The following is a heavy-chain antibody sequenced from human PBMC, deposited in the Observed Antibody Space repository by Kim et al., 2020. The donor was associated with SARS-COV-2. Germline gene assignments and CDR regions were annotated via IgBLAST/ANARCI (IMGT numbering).Heavy chain of an antibody. V-gene: IGHV3-23*01. CDR1: GFTFSSYA. Sequence: GGSLRLSCAASGFTFSSYAMSWVRQAPGKGLEWVSAISGSGGSTYYADSVKGRFTISRDNSKNTLYLQMNSLRAEDTAVYYCAKDLRFDFIAADDYGMDVWGQGTTVTVSS. D-gene: IGHD6-13*01. CDR3: AKDLRFDFIAADDYGMDV. J-gene: IGHJ6*02. CDR2: ISGSGGST.